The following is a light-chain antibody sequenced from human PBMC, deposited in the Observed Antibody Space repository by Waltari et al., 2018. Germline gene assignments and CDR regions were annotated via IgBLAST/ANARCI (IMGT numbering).Light chain of an antibody. CDR2: DVS. CDR1: SSDIGAFKH. V-gene: IGLV2-14*03. Sequence: QSALTQPASVSGSPGQSITISCTGTSSDIGAFKHVSWYQQHPGKAPRLMIFDVSDRPSGGSPRFSGSKSGTTASLTISGLQAEDEADYYCLSFTSSSTWVFGGGTKLTVL. J-gene: IGLJ3*02. CDR3: LSFTSSSTWV.